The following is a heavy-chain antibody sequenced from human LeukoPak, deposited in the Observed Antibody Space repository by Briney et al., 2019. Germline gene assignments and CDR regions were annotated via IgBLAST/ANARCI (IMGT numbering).Heavy chain of an antibody. V-gene: IGHV3-74*01. CDR2: INSDGSST. Sequence: PGGSLRLSCAASGFTFSSYWMHWVRQALGKGLVWVSRINSDGSSTSYADSVKGRFTISRDNAKNTLYLQMNSLRAEDTAVYYCARGPRYSGSYYNYWGQGTLVTVSS. CDR1: GFTFSSYW. CDR3: ARGPRYSGSYYNY. D-gene: IGHD1-26*01. J-gene: IGHJ4*02.